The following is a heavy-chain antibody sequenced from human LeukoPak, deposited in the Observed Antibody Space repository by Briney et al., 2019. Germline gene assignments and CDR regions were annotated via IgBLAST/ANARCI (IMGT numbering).Heavy chain of an antibody. V-gene: IGHV4-39*01. Sequence: SETLSLTCIVSGGSISSSNSYWDWIRQPPGRGLEWIGDISHSGTINYNPSLRTRVTISADTSKNQFSLKLDSVAAADTAVYYCAKHVRGGNGFDPWGQGTLVSVCS. J-gene: IGHJ5*02. CDR2: ISHSGTI. CDR1: GGSISSSNSY. CDR3: AKHVRGGNGFDP. D-gene: IGHD4-23*01.